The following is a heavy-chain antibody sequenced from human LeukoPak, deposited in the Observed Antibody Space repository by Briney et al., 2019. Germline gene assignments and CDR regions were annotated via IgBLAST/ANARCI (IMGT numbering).Heavy chain of an antibody. Sequence: GGSLRLSCAASGFTSSSYGMHWVRQAPGKGLEWVAVISYDGSNKYYADSVKGRFTISRDNSKNTLYLQMNSLRAEDTAVYYCAKFYYDFWSSSWGWGDYYYYYGMDVWGQGTTVTVSS. V-gene: IGHV3-30*18. J-gene: IGHJ6*02. D-gene: IGHD3-3*01. CDR1: GFTSSSYG. CDR2: ISYDGSNK. CDR3: AKFYYDFWSSSWGWGDYYYYYGMDV.